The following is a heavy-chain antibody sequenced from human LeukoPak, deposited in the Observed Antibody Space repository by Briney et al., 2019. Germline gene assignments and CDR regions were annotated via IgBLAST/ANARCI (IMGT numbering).Heavy chain of an antibody. V-gene: IGHV3-21*01. Sequence: GGSLRLSCAASGFTFSDYSMNWVRQAPGKGLEWVSSISSSSSFIYYAASMKGRFTISRDNAKNSLYLQMNSLRAEDTAVYYCARAQGATVTTWDPEVFNYWGQGTLVTVSS. D-gene: IGHD4-17*01. CDR2: ISSSSSFI. CDR3: ARAQGATVTTWDPEVFNY. CDR1: GFTFSDYS. J-gene: IGHJ4*02.